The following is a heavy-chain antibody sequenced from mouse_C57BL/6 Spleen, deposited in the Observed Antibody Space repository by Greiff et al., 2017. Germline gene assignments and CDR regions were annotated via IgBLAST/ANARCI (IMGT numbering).Heavy chain of an antibody. CDR1: GYAFSSYW. V-gene: IGHV1-80*01. Sequence: VKLVESGAELVKPGASVKISCKASGYAFSSYWMNWVKQRPGKGLEWIGQIYPGDGDTNYNGKFKGKATLTADKSSSTAYMQLSSLTSEDSAVYFCARALLGVVAPDYWGQGTTLTVSS. D-gene: IGHD1-1*01. CDR3: ARALLGVVAPDY. CDR2: IYPGDGDT. J-gene: IGHJ2*01.